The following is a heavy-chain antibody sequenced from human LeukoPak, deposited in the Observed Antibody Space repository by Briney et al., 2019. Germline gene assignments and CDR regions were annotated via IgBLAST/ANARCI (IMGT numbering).Heavy chain of an antibody. CDR1: GFTFSSYA. CDR3: ARDGPGLRYFDWYGDSFGDY. J-gene: IGHJ4*02. V-gene: IGHV3-30*04. Sequence: GGSLRLSCAASGFTFSSYAMHWVRQAPGKGLEWVAVISYDGSNKYYADSVKGRFTISRDNSKNTLYLQMNSLRAEDTAVYYCARDGPGLRYFDWYGDSFGDYWGQGTLVTVSS. D-gene: IGHD3-9*01. CDR2: ISYDGSNK.